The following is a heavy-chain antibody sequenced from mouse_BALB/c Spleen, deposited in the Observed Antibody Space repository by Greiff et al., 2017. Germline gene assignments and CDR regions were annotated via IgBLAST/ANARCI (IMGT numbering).Heavy chain of an antibody. V-gene: IGHV10-1*02. CDR1: GFTFNTYA. CDR3: VSVHYYGYYDY. CDR2: IRSKSNNYAT. D-gene: IGHD1-2*01. J-gene: IGHJ2*01. Sequence: EVNVVESGGGLVQPKGSLKLSCAASGFTFNTYAMNWVRQAPGKGLEWVARIRSKSNNYATYYADSVKDRFTISRDDSQSMLYLQMNNLKTEDTAMYYCVSVHYYGYYDYWGQGTTLTVSS.